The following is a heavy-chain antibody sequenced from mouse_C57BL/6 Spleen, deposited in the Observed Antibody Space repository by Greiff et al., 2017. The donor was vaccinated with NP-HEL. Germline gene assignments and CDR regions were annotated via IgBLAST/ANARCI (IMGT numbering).Heavy chain of an antibody. J-gene: IGHJ2*01. CDR2: IWSGGST. Sequence: QVQLQQSGPGLVQPSQSLSITCTVSGFSLTSYGVHWVRQSPGKGLEWLGVIWSGGSTDYNAAFISRLSISKDNSKSQVFFKMNSLQADDTAIYYCARMGYDYVFDYWGQGTTLTVSS. D-gene: IGHD2-4*01. CDR1: GFSLTSYG. CDR3: ARMGYDYVFDY. V-gene: IGHV2-2*01.